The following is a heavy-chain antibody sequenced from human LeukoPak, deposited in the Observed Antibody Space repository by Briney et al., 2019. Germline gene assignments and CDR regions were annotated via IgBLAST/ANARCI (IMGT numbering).Heavy chain of an antibody. D-gene: IGHD4/OR15-4a*01. CDR2: IYSGGST. CDR1: GFTVSSNY. CDR3: ARRAGAYSHPYDY. Sequence: GGSLRLSCAAFGFTVSSNYMSWVRQAPGKGLEWVSVIYSGGSTYYADSVKGRFTISGDNSKNTLYLQMNSLRAEDTAVYYCARRAGAYSHPYDYWGQGTLVTVSS. V-gene: IGHV3-53*01. J-gene: IGHJ4*02.